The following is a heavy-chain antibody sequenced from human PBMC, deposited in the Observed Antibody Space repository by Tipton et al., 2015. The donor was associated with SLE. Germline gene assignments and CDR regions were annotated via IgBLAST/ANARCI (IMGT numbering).Heavy chain of an antibody. CDR1: EFTFSSYA. D-gene: IGHD6-19*01. CDR2: ISGSGGST. J-gene: IGHJ4*02. CDR3: AKALEVHIEVAALDL. Sequence: GSLRLSCAASEFTFSSYAMNWVRQAPGKGLEWVSTISGSGGSTSYADSVKGRFTISRDNSKNTLYLQMNSLRADDTAVYYCAKALEVHIEVAALDLWGQGTLVTVSS. V-gene: IGHV3-23*01.